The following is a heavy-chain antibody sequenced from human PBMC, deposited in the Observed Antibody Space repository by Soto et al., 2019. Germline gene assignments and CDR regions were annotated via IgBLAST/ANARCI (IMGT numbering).Heavy chain of an antibody. D-gene: IGHD3-16*02. J-gene: IGHJ5*02. CDR3: ARVPNYDYVWGSYPRFDP. V-gene: IGHV1-18*04. Sequence: ASVKVSCKASRYTFTSYGISWVRQAPGQGLEWMGWIRAYNGNTNYAQKLQGRVTMTTDTSTSTAYMELRSLRSDDTAVYYCARVPNYDYVWGSYPRFDPWGQGTLVTVSS. CDR2: IRAYNGNT. CDR1: RYTFTSYG.